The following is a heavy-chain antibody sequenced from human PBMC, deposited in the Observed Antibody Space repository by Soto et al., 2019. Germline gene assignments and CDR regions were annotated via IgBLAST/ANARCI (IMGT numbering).Heavy chain of an antibody. CDR3: ASGQPPAANDYGLDY. CDR2: INHSGST. J-gene: IGHJ4*02. CDR1: GGSFSGYY. V-gene: IGHV4-34*01. Sequence: QVQLQQWGAGLLKPSETLSLTCAVYGGSFSGYYWSWIRQPPGKGLEWIGEINHSGSTNYNPSLKSRVTISVDTSKNQFSLKLGSVTAADTAVYYCASGQPPAANDYGLDYWGQGTLVTVSS. D-gene: IGHD4-17*01.